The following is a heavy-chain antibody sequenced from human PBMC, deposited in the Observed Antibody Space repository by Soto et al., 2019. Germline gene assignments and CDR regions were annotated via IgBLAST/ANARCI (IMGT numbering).Heavy chain of an antibody. CDR2: ISGSGGST. Sequence: GGSLRLSCAASGFTFSSYAMSWVRQAPGKGLEWVSAISGSGGSTYYADSVKGRFTISRDNSKNTLYLQMNSLRAEDTAVYYCAKGVGDYEVYYYYMDVWGKGTTVTVSS. CDR3: AKGVGDYEVYYYYMDV. D-gene: IGHD4-17*01. V-gene: IGHV3-23*01. CDR1: GFTFSSYA. J-gene: IGHJ6*03.